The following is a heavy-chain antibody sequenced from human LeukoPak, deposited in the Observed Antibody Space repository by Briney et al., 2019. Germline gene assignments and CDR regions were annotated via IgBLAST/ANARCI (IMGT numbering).Heavy chain of an antibody. D-gene: IGHD3-3*01. V-gene: IGHV3-49*03. Sequence: GSLRLSCTASGFTFGDYAMSWFRQAPGKGLEWVGFIRSKAYGGTTEYAASVKGRFTISRDDSKSIAYLQMNSLKTEDTAVYYCSIFGVVDENDAFDIWGQGTMVTVSS. CDR3: SIFGVVDENDAFDI. CDR2: IRSKAYGGTT. J-gene: IGHJ3*02. CDR1: GFTFGDYA.